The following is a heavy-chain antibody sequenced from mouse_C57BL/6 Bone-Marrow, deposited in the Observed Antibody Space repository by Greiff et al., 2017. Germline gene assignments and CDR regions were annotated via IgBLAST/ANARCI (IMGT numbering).Heavy chain of an antibody. Sequence: VQLQQSGAELVRPGASVKLSCTASGFNIKDDYMHWVKQRPEQGLEWIGWIDPENGDTEYASKFQGKATITADTSSNPAYLQLSSLTSEDTAVYYCTTYDGYPYYYAMDYWGQGTSVTVSS. D-gene: IGHD2-3*01. V-gene: IGHV14-4*01. J-gene: IGHJ4*01. CDR3: TTYDGYPYYYAMDY. CDR1: GFNIKDDY. CDR2: IDPENGDT.